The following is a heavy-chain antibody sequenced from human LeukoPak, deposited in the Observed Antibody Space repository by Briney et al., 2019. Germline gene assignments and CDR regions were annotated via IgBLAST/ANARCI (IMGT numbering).Heavy chain of an antibody. CDR2: ISGSGGST. J-gene: IGHJ1*01. Sequence: GGSLRLSCAASGFTFSSYVMSWVRQAPGKGLEWISSISGSGGSTYSADSVKGRFTISRDNSKNTLYLQMNSLRAEDTAVYYCAKDSSVTGIAEYFINWGQGTLVTVSS. CDR1: GFTFSSYV. CDR3: AKDSSVTGIAEYFIN. V-gene: IGHV3-23*01. D-gene: IGHD2-8*02.